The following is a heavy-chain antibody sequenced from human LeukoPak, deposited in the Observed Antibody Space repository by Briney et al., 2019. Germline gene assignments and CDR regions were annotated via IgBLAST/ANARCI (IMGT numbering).Heavy chain of an antibody. D-gene: IGHD6-13*01. Sequence: GGSLRLSCVASGFIFSNYGMHWVRQAPGKGLEWVTFIRYDGSNKYYADSVKGRFTISRDNSKNTLYLQMNSLRAEDTAVYYCAREVLGGTAAALDYWGQGTLVTVSS. CDR2: IRYDGSNK. V-gene: IGHV3-30*02. J-gene: IGHJ4*02. CDR1: GFIFSNYG. CDR3: AREVLGGTAAALDY.